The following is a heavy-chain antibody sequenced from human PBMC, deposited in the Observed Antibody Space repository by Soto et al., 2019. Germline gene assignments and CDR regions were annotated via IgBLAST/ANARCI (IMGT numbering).Heavy chain of an antibody. V-gene: IGHV4-59*08. CDR2: IYYSGST. D-gene: IGHD2-15*01. CDR1: GGSISSYY. Sequence: SETLSLTCTVSGGSISSYYWSWIRQPPGKGLEWIGYIYYSGSTNYNPFLKRRVTISVDTSKNQFSLKLSSVTAADTAVYYCARHVGYCSGGSCSGAFDIWGQGTMVTVSS. J-gene: IGHJ3*02. CDR3: ARHVGYCSGGSCSGAFDI.